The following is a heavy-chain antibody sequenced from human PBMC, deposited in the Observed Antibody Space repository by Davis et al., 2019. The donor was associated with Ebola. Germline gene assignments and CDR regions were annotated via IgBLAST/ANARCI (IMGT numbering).Heavy chain of an antibody. CDR1: GGTFIDYY. CDR2: IYYSGST. J-gene: IGHJ6*02. V-gene: IGHV4-34*01. CDR3: ARVPSGDYGLDV. Sequence: MPSETLSLTCAVYGGTFIDYYWSWIRQPPGKGLEWIGSIYYSGSTYYNPSLKSRVTISVDTSKNQFSLKLSSVTAADTAVYYCARVPSGDYGLDVWGQGTTVTVSS. D-gene: IGHD2-15*01.